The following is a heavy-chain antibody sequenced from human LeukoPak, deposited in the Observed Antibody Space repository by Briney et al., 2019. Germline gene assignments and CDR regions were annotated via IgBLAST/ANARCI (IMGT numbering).Heavy chain of an antibody. CDR1: GYTFSSFG. CDR3: AGGGGYCSGGSCYEFDY. CDR2: ISAYNGDT. J-gene: IGHJ4*02. D-gene: IGHD2-15*01. V-gene: IGHV1-18*01. Sequence: ASVKVSCKASGYTFSSFGISWVRQAPGQGLEWMGWISAYNGDTNYAQKLQGRVTMTTDTSTNTAYMELRSLRSDDTAVYYCAGGGGYCSGGSCYEFDYWGQGTLVTVSS.